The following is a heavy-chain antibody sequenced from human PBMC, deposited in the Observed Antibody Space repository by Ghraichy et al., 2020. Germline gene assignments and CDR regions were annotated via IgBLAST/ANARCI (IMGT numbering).Heavy chain of an antibody. Sequence: GGSLRLSCAASGFTFSIYTMNWVRQAPGKGLECVSSISSSSSYIYYADSVKGRFTISRDNAKNSLYLQMNSLRAEDTAVYDCASAEMATTDFDYWGQGTLVTVSS. CDR3: ASAEMATTDFDY. V-gene: IGHV3-21*01. J-gene: IGHJ4*02. CDR2: ISSSSSYI. CDR1: GFTFSIYT. D-gene: IGHD5-24*01.